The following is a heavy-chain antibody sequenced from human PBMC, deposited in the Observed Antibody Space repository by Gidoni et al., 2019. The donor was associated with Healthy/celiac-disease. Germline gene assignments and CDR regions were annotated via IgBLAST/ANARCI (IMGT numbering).Heavy chain of an antibody. V-gene: IGHV3-48*04. J-gene: IGHJ6*02. CDR3: ARDSGYCSSTSCYAYYYYGMDV. D-gene: IGHD2-2*01. CDR1: GFTFSSYS. Sequence: EVQLVESGGGLVQPGGSLRLSCAASGFTFSSYSMNWVRQAPGKGLEWVSYSSSSSSTIYYADSVKGRFTISRDNAKNSLYLQMNSLRAEDTAVYYCARDSGYCSSTSCYAYYYYGMDVWGQGTTVTVSS. CDR2: SSSSSSTI.